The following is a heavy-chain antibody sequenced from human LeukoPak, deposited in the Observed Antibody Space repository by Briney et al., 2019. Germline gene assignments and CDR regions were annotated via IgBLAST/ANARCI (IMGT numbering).Heavy chain of an antibody. D-gene: IGHD2/OR15-2a*01. V-gene: IGHV4-39*07. CDR1: GGSISSSSYY. J-gene: IGHJ4*02. CDR2: IYYSGST. CDR3: ARDVSPHRIGY. Sequence: SETLSLTCTVSGGSISSSSYYWGWIRQPPGKGLEWIGSIYYSGSTYYNPSLKSRVTISVDTSKNQFSLKLYSVTAAATAVYYCARDVSPHRIGYWGQGTLVTVSS.